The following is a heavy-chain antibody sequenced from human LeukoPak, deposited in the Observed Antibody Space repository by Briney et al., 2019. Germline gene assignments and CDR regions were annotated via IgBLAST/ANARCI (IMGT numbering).Heavy chain of an antibody. CDR3: ARDYDFWSGYSYYFDY. V-gene: IGHV3-7*01. CDR1: GFTFSSYW. D-gene: IGHD3-3*01. Sequence: GGSLRLSCAASGFTFSSYWMSWVRQAPGKGLEWVANIKQDGSEKYYVDSVKGRFTISRDNSKNTLYLQMNSLRAEDTAVYYCARDYDFWSGYSYYFDYWGQGTLVTVSS. J-gene: IGHJ4*02. CDR2: IKQDGSEK.